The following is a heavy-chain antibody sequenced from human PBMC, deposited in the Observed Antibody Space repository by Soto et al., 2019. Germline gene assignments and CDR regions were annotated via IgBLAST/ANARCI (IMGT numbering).Heavy chain of an antibody. CDR3: AKDLYSNYGDAFDI. V-gene: IGHV3-9*01. D-gene: IGHD4-4*01. CDR1: GFAFNSYG. CDR2: ISWNSDNI. J-gene: IGHJ3*02. Sequence: GGSLRLSCEASGFAFNSYGINWVRQAPGKGLEWVSGISWNSDNIVYADSVKGRFTISRDNAKNSLYLQMNSLRAEDTALYYCAKDLYSNYGDAFDIWGQGTMVTVSS.